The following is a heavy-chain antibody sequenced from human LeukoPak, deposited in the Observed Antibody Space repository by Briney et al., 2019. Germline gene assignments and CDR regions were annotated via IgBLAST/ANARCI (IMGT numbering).Heavy chain of an antibody. V-gene: IGHV4-39*07. CDR3: ARGRSTVTTSYYYYYYYMDV. CDR1: GASVSGSAYY. J-gene: IGHJ6*03. CDR2: IYYSGST. Sequence: SETLSLTCTVSGASVSGSAYYWGWIRQPPGKGLEWIGNIYYSGSTYYNESLESRVTISIDTSKNQFSLKLSSVIAADTAVYYCARGRSTVTTSYYYYYYYMDVWGKGTTVTVSS. D-gene: IGHD4-17*01.